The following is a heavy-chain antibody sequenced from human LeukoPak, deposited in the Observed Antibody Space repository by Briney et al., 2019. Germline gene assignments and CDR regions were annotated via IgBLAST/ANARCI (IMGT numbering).Heavy chain of an antibody. CDR1: GYSITSSSW. Sequence: PSETLSLTCAVSGYSITSSSWWGWIRQPPGKGLEWIGYIYHSGTTYYNPSLQSRVTMSVDTSKNQFSLKLSSVTAVDTAVYYCARAYSSSSSPPFNFDYWGQGTLVTVSS. J-gene: IGHJ4*02. CDR2: IYHSGTT. V-gene: IGHV4-28*03. CDR3: ARAYSSSSSPPFNFDY. D-gene: IGHD6-6*01.